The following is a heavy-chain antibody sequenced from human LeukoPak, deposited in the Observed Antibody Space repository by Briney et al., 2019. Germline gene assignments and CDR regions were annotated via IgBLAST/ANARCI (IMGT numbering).Heavy chain of an antibody. CDR1: GFTFSDYY. Sequence: GGSLRLSCAASGFTFSDYYMSWIRQAPGKGLEWVSYITISGTTIFYADSVKGRFTISRDNAKNSLYLQMNSLRVEDTAVYYCAKQLMAVALYYFDYWGQGTLVTVSS. V-gene: IGHV3-11*01. J-gene: IGHJ4*02. CDR2: ITISGTTI. D-gene: IGHD1-1*01. CDR3: AKQLMAVALYYFDY.